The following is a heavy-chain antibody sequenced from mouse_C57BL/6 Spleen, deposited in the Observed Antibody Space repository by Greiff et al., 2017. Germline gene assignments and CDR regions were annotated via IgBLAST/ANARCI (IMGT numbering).Heavy chain of an antibody. CDR1: GYSFTSYY. CDR2: IYPGSGNT. CDR3: ARYTVVATDYAMDY. J-gene: IGHJ4*01. D-gene: IGHD1-1*01. V-gene: IGHV1-66*01. Sequence: QVQLQQSGPELVKPGASVKISCKASGYSFTSYYIHWVKQRPGQGLEWIGWIYPGSGNTKYNEKFKGKATLTADTSSSTAYMQLSSLTSEDSAVYYCARYTVVATDYAMDYWGQGTSVTVSS.